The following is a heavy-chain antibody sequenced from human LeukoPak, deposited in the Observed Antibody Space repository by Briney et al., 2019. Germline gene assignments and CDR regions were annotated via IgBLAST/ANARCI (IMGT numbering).Heavy chain of an antibody. CDR1: RFTFSSYW. Sequence: PGGSLRLSCADSRFTFSSYWMHWVRQAPGKGLVWVSRINNDGSSRNYADSVKGRFTISRDNAKNTLSLQMNSLRAEDTAVYFCASGSYNGFDYWGQGTLVTVSS. D-gene: IGHD2-15*01. J-gene: IGHJ4*02. CDR3: ASGSYNGFDY. V-gene: IGHV3-74*01. CDR2: INNDGSSR.